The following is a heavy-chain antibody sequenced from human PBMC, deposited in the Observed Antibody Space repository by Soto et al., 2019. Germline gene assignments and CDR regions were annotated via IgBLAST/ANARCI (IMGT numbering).Heavy chain of an antibody. CDR2: TYYRAKWYN. CDR1: GDSVSSNSVA. V-gene: IGHV6-1*01. CDR3: TRDLYSSSSFGHLGSVDP. J-gene: IGHJ5*02. Sequence: SQTLSLTCAISGDSVSSNSVAWNWIRQSPSRGLEWLGRTYYRAKWYNDYAVSVKSRITINPDTSKNQFSLQLNSVTHEDTAVDYCTRDLYSSSSFGHLGSVDPWGQGTMVTVS. D-gene: IGHD6-6*01.